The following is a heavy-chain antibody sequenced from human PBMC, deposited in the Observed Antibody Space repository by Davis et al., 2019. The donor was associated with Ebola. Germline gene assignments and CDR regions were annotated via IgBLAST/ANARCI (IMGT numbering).Heavy chain of an antibody. J-gene: IGHJ6*02. CDR1: GYSFTSYW. Sequence: KVSCKGSGYSFTSYWIGWVRQMPGKGLEWMGLIYPGDSDTRYSPSFQGQVTISADRSTTTAYLQWSRLQASDTATYYCARADLAYCSGGSCFVENGGGYGMDVWGQGTTVTVSS. CDR2: IYPGDSDT. V-gene: IGHV5-51*01. D-gene: IGHD2-15*01. CDR3: ARADLAYCSGGSCFVENGGGYGMDV.